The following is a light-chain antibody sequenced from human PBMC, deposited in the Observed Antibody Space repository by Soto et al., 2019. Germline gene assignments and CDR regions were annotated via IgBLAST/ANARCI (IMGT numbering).Light chain of an antibody. CDR1: SSDVGAYNY. V-gene: IGLV2-11*01. CDR3: SSFAGRSTLV. J-gene: IGLJ2*01. Sequence: QSALTQPRSVSGSPGQSVTISCTGTSSDVGAYNYVSWYQQHPRKAPNVIIYDVSKRPSGVPDRFSGSNSGSTASLTISGLQAEEESDYYCSSFAGRSTLVFGGGTKLTVL. CDR2: DVS.